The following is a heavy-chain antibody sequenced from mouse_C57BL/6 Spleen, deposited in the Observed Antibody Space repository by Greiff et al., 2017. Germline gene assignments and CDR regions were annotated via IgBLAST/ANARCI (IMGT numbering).Heavy chain of an antibody. CDR3: TRGGYLWYFDV. D-gene: IGHD2-2*01. V-gene: IGHV5-9-1*02. J-gene: IGHJ1*03. CDR1: GFTFSSYA. CDR2: ISSGGDYI. Sequence: EVMLVESGEGLVKPGGSLKLSCAASGFTFSSYAMSWVRQTPEKRLEWVAYISSGGDYIYYADTVKGRFTISRDNAKNTLYLQMSSLKSEDTAMYYCTRGGYLWYFDVWGTGTTVTVSS.